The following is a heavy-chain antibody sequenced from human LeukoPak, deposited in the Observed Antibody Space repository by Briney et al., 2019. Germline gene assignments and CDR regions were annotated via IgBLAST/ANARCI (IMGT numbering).Heavy chain of an antibody. CDR3: AGGYDKMYYYDSSGYSLFDY. J-gene: IGHJ4*02. V-gene: IGHV3-23*01. Sequence: GGSLRLSCAASGFTFSSCAMSWVRQAPGKGLEWVSAISGSGGSTYYADSVKGRFTISRDNAKNSLYLQMNSLRAEDTAVYYCAGGYDKMYYYDSSGYSLFDYWGQGTLVTVSS. CDR1: GFTFSSCA. D-gene: IGHD3-22*01. CDR2: ISGSGGST.